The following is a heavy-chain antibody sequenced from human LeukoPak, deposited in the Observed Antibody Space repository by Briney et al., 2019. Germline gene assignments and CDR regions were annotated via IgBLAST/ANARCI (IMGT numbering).Heavy chain of an antibody. CDR1: GYTFTGYY. V-gene: IGHV1-2*02. J-gene: IGHJ4*02. CDR2: INPNSGGT. D-gene: IGHD1-20*01. CDR3: ARAQHGGITGNNSLDY. Sequence: GASVKVSCKASGYTFTGYYMHWVRQAPGQGLEWMGWINPNSGGTNYAQKLPGRVTMTRDTSISTAHMELSRLRSDDTAVYYCARAQHGGITGNNSLDYWGQGTLVTVSS.